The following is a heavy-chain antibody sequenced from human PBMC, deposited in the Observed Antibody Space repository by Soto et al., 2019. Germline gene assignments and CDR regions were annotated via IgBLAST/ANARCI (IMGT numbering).Heavy chain of an antibody. J-gene: IGHJ5*02. Sequence: SETLSLTYNVSGGSISNYYWRWIRQPPGKVLELIGYIYYSGSTNYNPSLKSRVTISVDTSKNQFSLNLNSVTAADTAVYYCARDHYYYDSSGYYCWFEPWGQGTLVTVS. CDR2: IYYSGST. V-gene: IGHV4-59*01. CDR1: GGSISNYY. CDR3: ARDHYYYDSSGYYCWFEP. D-gene: IGHD3-22*01.